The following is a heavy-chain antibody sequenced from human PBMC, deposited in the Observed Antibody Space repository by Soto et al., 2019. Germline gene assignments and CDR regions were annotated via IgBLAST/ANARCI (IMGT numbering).Heavy chain of an antibody. CDR3: ARGGDWQFDY. Sequence: TLSLTCAVYGGSFSGFYWSWIRQPPGKGLEWIGEIHHSGRTNYNPSLKSRVTILVEKSKNQVSLELSSMTAADTAVYYCARGGDWQFDYWGQGTLVTVSS. J-gene: IGHJ4*02. V-gene: IGHV4-34*01. CDR2: IHHSGRT. D-gene: IGHD2-21*02. CDR1: GGSFSGFY.